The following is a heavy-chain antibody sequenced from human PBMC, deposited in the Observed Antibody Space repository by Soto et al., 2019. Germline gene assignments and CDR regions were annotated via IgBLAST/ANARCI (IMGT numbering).Heavy chain of an antibody. CDR3: AREASAVTEYYFDY. V-gene: IGHV1-2*02. CDR2: INPNSGGT. Sequence: ASVKVSCKASGYTFTGYYMHRVRQAPGQGLEWMGWINPNSGGTNYAQKFQGRVTMTRDTSISTAYMELSRLRSDDTAVYYCAREASAVTEYYFDYWGQGTLVTVSS. J-gene: IGHJ4*02. CDR1: GYTFTGYY. D-gene: IGHD4-17*01.